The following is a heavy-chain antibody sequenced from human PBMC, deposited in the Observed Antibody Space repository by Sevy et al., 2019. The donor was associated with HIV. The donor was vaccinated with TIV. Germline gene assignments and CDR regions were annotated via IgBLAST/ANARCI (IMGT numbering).Heavy chain of an antibody. Sequence: ASVKVSCKASGYTFTGYYMHWVRQAPGQGLEWMGRINPKSGDTKYAQKFQGGVTMTRDTSIRTAYMELSSLKSDDTAVYYCVRGTSSSRPGFYQYYYGMDVWGQGTTVTVSS. CDR2: INPKSGDT. D-gene: IGHD6-13*01. CDR1: GYTFTGYY. J-gene: IGHJ6*02. V-gene: IGHV1-2*06. CDR3: VRGTSSSRPGFYQYYYGMDV.